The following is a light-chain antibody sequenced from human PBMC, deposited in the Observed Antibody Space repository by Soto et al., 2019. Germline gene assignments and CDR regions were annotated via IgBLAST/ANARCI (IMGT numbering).Light chain of an antibody. CDR1: SSNIGSKT. CDR3: AAWDASLNGYV. V-gene: IGLV1-44*01. CDR2: INY. Sequence: QSVLTQPPSASGTPGQRVTISCSGSSSNIGSKTVNWYQQLPGTAPKLLIYINYQRPSGVPDRFSGSKSGTSASLAISGLQSEDEADYYCAAWDASLNGYVFGTGTKLTVL. J-gene: IGLJ1*01.